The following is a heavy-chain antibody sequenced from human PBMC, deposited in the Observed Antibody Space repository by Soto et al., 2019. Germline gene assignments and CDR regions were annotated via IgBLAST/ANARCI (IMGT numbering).Heavy chain of an antibody. CDR2: MNPNSGNT. Sequence: ASVKVSCKASGYTFTIYDINCVLQSTGQGLEWMGWMNPNSGNTGYAQKFQGRVTMTRNTSISTAYMELSSLRSEDTAVYYCARGGAATRDAFDIWGQGTMVTVSS. CDR3: ARGGAATRDAFDI. V-gene: IGHV1-8*01. CDR1: GYTFTIYD. J-gene: IGHJ3*02. D-gene: IGHD1-26*01.